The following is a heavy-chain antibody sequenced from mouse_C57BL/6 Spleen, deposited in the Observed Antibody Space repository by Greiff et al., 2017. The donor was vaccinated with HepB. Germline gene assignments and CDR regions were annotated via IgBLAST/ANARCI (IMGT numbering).Heavy chain of an antibody. D-gene: IGHD4-1*01. CDR1: GYTFTSYW. CDR3: ARSSGRVLNWDPFAY. V-gene: IGHV1-55*01. CDR2: IYPGSGST. Sequence: QVQLQQPGAELVKPGASVKMSCKASGYTFTSYWITWVKQRPGQGLEWIGDIYPGSGSTNYNEKFKSKATLTVDTSSSTAYMQLSSLTSEDSAVYYCARSSGRVLNWDPFAYWGQGTLVTVSA. J-gene: IGHJ3*01.